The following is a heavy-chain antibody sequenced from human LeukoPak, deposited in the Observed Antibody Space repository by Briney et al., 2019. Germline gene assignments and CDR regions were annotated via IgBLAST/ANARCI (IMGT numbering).Heavy chain of an antibody. CDR3: AKDSSGWAHIYMDV. CDR1: EFTFSGQA. J-gene: IGHJ6*03. Sequence: GGSLRLSCAASEFTFSGQAMTWVRQAPGKGLEWVSSISAGGGSTFYADSAKGRFTMSRENSKKTVYLQMNSLRAEDTAVYYCAKDSSGWAHIYMDVWGKGTTVTVSS. CDR2: ISAGGGST. V-gene: IGHV3-23*01. D-gene: IGHD6-19*01.